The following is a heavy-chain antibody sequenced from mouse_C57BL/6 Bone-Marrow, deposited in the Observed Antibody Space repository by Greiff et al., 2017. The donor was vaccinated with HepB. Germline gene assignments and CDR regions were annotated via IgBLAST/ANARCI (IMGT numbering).Heavy chain of an antibody. V-gene: IGHV1-54*01. Sequence: VQLQQSGAELVRPGTSVKVSCKASGYAFTNYLIEWVKQRPGQGLEWIGVINPGSGGTNYNEKFKGKATLTADKSSSTAYMQLSSLTSEDSAVYCWAGFFYFDVWGTGTTVTVSS. CDR3: AGFFYFDV. CDR2: INPGSGGT. J-gene: IGHJ1*03. CDR1: GYAFTNYL.